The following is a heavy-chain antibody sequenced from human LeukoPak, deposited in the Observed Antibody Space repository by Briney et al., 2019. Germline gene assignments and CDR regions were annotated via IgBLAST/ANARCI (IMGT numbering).Heavy chain of an antibody. CDR2: ISGSGGST. V-gene: IGHV3-23*01. D-gene: IGHD6-19*01. J-gene: IGHJ4*02. CDR3: AKLSSGWYEYFDY. CDR1: GFTFSSYA. Sequence: PGRSLRLSCAASGFTFSSYAMSWVRQAPGKGLEWVSAISGSGGSTYYADSVKGRFTISRDNSKNTLYLQMNSLRAEDTAVYYCAKLSSGWYEYFDYWGQGTLVTVSS.